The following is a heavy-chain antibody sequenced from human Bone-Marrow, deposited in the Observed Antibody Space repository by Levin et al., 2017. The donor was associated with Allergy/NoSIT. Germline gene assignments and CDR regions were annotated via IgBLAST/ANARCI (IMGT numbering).Heavy chain of an antibody. CDR2: INPSGGST. CDR3: ARDSEVAGAYYYYGMDV. D-gene: IGHD4/OR15-4a*01. Sequence: PGASVKVSCKASGYTFTSYYMHWVRQAPGQGLEWMGIINPSGGSTSYAQKFQGRVTMTRDTSTSTVYMELSSLRSEDTAVYYCARDSEVAGAYYYYGMDVWGQGTTVTVSS. J-gene: IGHJ6*02. V-gene: IGHV1-46*01. CDR1: GYTFTSYY.